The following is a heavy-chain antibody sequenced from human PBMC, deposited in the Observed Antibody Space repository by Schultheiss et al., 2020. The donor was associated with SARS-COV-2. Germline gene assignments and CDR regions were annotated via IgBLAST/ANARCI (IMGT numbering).Heavy chain of an antibody. CDR3: TRDGANQLLDY. J-gene: IGHJ4*02. CDR1: GYTFTSYY. CDR2: INPSGGST. V-gene: IGHV1-46*01. Sequence: ASVKVSCKASGYTFTSYYMHWVRQAPGQGLEWMGIINPSGGSTSYAQKFQGRVTMTRDTSISTAYMELSRLTSDDTAMYYCTRDGANQLLDYWGQGTLVTVSS. D-gene: IGHD1-1*01.